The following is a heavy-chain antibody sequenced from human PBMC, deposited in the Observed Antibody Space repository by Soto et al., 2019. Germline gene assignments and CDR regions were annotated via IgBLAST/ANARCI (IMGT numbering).Heavy chain of an antibody. Sequence: SVKVSCKASGGTFSSYAIGWVRQAPGQGLEWMGGIIPIFGTANYAQKFQGRVTITADKSTSTAYMELSSLRSEDTAVYYCAKDFAQLKWKQPSYCEGMDVWGQGTTVTVSS. D-gene: IGHD1-20*01. CDR3: AKDFAQLKWKQPSYCEGMDV. CDR1: GGTFSSYA. J-gene: IGHJ6*02. CDR2: IIPIFGTA. V-gene: IGHV1-69*06.